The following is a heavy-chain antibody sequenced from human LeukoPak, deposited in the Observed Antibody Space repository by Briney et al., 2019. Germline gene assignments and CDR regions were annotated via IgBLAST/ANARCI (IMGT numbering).Heavy chain of an antibody. CDR1: GFTFSSYW. CDR3: ARLLRYFDWSQDGAFDI. CDR2: IKQDGSEK. Sequence: GGSLRLSCAASGFTFSSYWMSWVRQAPGKGLEWVANIKQDGSEKYYVDSVKGRFTISRDNAKNSLYLQMNSLRAEDMAVYYCARLLRYFDWSQDGAFDIWGQGTMVTVSS. D-gene: IGHD3-9*01. V-gene: IGHV3-7*01. J-gene: IGHJ3*02.